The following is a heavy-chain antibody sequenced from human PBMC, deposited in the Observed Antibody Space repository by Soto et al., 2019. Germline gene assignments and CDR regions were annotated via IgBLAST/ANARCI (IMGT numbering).Heavy chain of an antibody. J-gene: IGHJ4*02. V-gene: IGHV3-30*18. Sequence: SLRLSCAASGFTFSSYGMHWFRQAPGKGLEWVAVISYDGSNKYYADSVKGRFTISRDNSKNTLYLQMNSLRAEDTAVYYCAKSAGEKVTPDYWGQGTLVTVSS. CDR2: ISYDGSNK. CDR1: GFTFSSYG. CDR3: AKSAGEKVTPDY. D-gene: IGHD3-16*01.